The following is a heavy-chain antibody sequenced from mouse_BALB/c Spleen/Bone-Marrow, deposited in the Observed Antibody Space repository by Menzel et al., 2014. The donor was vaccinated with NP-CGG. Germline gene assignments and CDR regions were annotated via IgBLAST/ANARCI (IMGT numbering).Heavy chain of an antibody. CDR1: GYAFTNYL. CDR2: INPGSGGT. V-gene: IGHV1-54*01. CDR3: ARWDYAMDY. J-gene: IGHJ4*01. Sequence: VKVVESGAELVRPGTSVKVSCKASGYAFTNYLIEWVKRRPGQGLEWIGVINPGSGGTNYNEKFKGKATLTADKSSSTAYMQLSSLTSDDSAVYFCARWDYAMDYWGQGTSVTVSS.